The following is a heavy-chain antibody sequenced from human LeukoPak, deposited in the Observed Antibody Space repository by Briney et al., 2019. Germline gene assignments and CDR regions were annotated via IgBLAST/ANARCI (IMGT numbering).Heavy chain of an antibody. Sequence: GGTLRLSCAASGFIFSDYYMNWIRQAPGKGLEWVSYISTSGSTIYYSDSVKGRFTISRDNAKNSLYLQMNSLRAEDTAVYYCAREHCSTTSCWSDTWGQGTLVTVSS. D-gene: IGHD2-2*01. V-gene: IGHV3-11*01. J-gene: IGHJ5*02. CDR2: ISTSGSTI. CDR3: AREHCSTTSCWSDT. CDR1: GFIFSDYY.